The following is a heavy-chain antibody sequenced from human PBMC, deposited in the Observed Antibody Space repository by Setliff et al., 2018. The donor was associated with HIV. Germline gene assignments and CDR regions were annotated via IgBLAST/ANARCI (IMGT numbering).Heavy chain of an antibody. Sequence: GGSLRLSCTASGFTFSDHSMTWIRQAPEKGLEWVSYITAGGGSTFYADSVKGRFTISRDNADNSLFLQMNSLNADDTAVYYCARDPDTTSKVDLWGRGTLVTVSS. D-gene: IGHD1-26*01. CDR1: GFTFSDHS. CDR3: ARDPDTTSKVDL. CDR2: ITAGGGST. J-gene: IGHJ2*01. V-gene: IGHV3-11*01.